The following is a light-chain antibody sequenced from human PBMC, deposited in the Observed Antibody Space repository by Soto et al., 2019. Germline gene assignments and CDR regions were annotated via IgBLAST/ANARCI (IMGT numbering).Light chain of an antibody. J-gene: IGLJ1*01. V-gene: IGLV2-23*02. Sequence: QSALTQPASVSGSPGQSTTISCTGTSSDVGSYNLVSWYQQHPAKAPELMIYEVSKRPSGVSNRFSGSKSGNTASLTISGLQAEDEADYYCCSYAGSSTLYVFGTGTKLTVL. CDR2: EVS. CDR3: CSYAGSSTLYV. CDR1: SSDVGSYNL.